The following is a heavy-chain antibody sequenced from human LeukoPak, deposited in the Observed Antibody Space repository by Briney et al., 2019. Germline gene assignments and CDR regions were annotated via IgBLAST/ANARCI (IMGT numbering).Heavy chain of an antibody. Sequence: ASVKVSCKASGYTFTSYGISWVRQAPGQGLEWMGWISAYNGNTNYAQKPQGRVTMTTDTSTSTAYMELRSLRSDDTAVYYCARAQVSCTNGVCYDHYFDYWGQGTLVTVSS. V-gene: IGHV1-18*01. CDR1: GYTFTSYG. CDR2: ISAYNGNT. CDR3: ARAQVSCTNGVCYDHYFDY. J-gene: IGHJ4*02. D-gene: IGHD2-8*01.